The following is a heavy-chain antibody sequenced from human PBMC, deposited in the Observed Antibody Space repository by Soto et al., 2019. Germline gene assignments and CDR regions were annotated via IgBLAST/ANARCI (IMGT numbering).Heavy chain of an antibody. Sequence: EVQLVESGGGLVQPGGSLRLSCAASGFTFRDHYMDWVRQAPGKGLEWIGRSRNKGAGYTTEYAASVKGRFSVSRDESKNILFLQMNGLKTEDTAIYYCARTRGGEGDLDYWGQGTLVTVSS. V-gene: IGHV3-72*01. D-gene: IGHD3-16*01. J-gene: IGHJ4*02. CDR1: GFTFRDHY. CDR3: ARTRGGEGDLDY. CDR2: SRNKGAGYTT.